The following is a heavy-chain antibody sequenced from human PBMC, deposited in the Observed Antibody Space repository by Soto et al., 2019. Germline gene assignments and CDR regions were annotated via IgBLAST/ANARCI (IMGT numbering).Heavy chain of an antibody. CDR3: ARHYCSGGVCYHFYAF. D-gene: IGHD2-8*02. J-gene: IGHJ4*03. CDR2: VNPGDSET. V-gene: IGHV5-51*01. Sequence: GESLKISCNGSDYTFAAYWIGWVRQLPGKDPEWMGIVNPGDSETRYGPSFQGQVTISAHKSINTAYLRWSSLKVSDTALYYSARHYCSGGVCYHFYAFWGQGTLVTVSS. CDR1: DYTFAAYW.